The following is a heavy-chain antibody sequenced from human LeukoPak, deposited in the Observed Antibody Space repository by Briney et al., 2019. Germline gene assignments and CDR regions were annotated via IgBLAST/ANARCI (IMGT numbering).Heavy chain of an antibody. CDR2: IFQSGHT. CDR1: DYSISSGYY. Sequence: PSETLSLTCTVSDYSISSGYYWGWIRQPPGKGLEWTGSIFQSGHTYYSPSLKSRVSISVDTSKNWFSLKLSSVTAADRAVYFCVRHLTSKYSSGWYYVDYWGQGTLVTVSS. D-gene: IGHD6-19*01. J-gene: IGHJ4*02. V-gene: IGHV4-38-2*02. CDR3: VRHLTSKYSSGWYYVDY.